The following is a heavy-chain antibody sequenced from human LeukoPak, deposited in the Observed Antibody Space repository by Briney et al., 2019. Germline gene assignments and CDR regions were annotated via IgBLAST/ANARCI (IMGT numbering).Heavy chain of an antibody. CDR3: ARHGPNYYYDSSGDY. V-gene: IGHV5-51*01. J-gene: IGHJ4*02. D-gene: IGHD3-22*01. CDR1: GYSFTSYW. Sequence: GESLKISCKGSGYSFTSYWIGWVRQMPGKGLEWMGIIYPGDSDTRYSPSFQGQVTISADKSISTAYLQWSSLKASDTAMYYCARHGPNYYYDSSGDYWGRGTLVTVSS. CDR2: IYPGDSDT.